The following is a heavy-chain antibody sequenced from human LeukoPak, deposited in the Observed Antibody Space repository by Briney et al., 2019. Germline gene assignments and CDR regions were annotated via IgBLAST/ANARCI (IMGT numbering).Heavy chain of an antibody. CDR1: GYTSTSYD. Sequence: ASVRVSCKASGYTSTSYDINWVRQATGQGLEWMGWMNPNSGNTGYAQKFQGRVTMTRNTSISTAYMELSSLRSEDTAVYYCARGSNPMGYYYYYGMDVWGQGTTVTVSS. V-gene: IGHV1-8*01. CDR2: MNPNSGNT. D-gene: IGHD4-11*01. J-gene: IGHJ6*02. CDR3: ARGSNPMGYYYYYGMDV.